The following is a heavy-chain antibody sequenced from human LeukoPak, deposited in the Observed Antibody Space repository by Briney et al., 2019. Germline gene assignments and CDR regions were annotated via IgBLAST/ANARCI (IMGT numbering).Heavy chain of an antibody. CDR2: IYNSGST. D-gene: IGHD1-26*01. CDR1: VRSISSGSYY. V-gene: IGHV4-61*02. Sequence: PSETLSLTCTVSVRSISSGSYYWSWIRQPAGKGLEWIGRIYNSGSTNYNPSLKSRVTISVDTSKNQFSLKLSSVTAADTAVYYCAREWDGDYFDYWGQGTLVTVSS. J-gene: IGHJ4*02. CDR3: AREWDGDYFDY.